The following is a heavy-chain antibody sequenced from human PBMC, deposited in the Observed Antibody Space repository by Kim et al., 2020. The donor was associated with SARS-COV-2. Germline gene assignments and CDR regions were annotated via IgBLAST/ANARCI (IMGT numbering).Heavy chain of an antibody. D-gene: IGHD4-17*01. J-gene: IGHJ6*01. CDR1: GFTFSSYW. CDR3: ARQIYGDYNYYYYGMDV. V-gene: IGHV3-7*05. Sequence: GGSLRLSCAASGFTFSSYWMSWVRQAPGKGLEWVANIKQDGSEKYYVDSVKGRFTISRDNAKNSLYLQMNSLRAEDTAVYYCARQIYGDYNYYYYGMDVWGQGTTVTVSS. CDR2: IKQDGSEK.